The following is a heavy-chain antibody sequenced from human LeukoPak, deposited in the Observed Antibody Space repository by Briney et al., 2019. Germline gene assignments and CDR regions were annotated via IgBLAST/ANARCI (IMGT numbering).Heavy chain of an antibody. CDR3: AKDFRYCSGGSCLYYYYYYMDV. J-gene: IGHJ6*03. CDR1: GFTFSSYG. Sequence: GGSLRLSCAGSGFTFSSYGMHWVRQAPGKGLEWVAVISYDGSNKYYADSVKGRFTISRDNSKNTLYLQMNSLRAEDTAVYYCAKDFRYCSGGSCLYYYYYYMDVWGKGTTVTVSS. CDR2: ISYDGSNK. D-gene: IGHD2-15*01. V-gene: IGHV3-30*18.